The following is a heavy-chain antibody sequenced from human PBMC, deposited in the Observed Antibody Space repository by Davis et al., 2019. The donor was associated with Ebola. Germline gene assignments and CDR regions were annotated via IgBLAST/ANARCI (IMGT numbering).Heavy chain of an antibody. J-gene: IGHJ6*02. CDR2: IRSKAYAGKA. D-gene: IGHD6-13*01. CDR3: ARDLKQPPPSYYYGMDV. CDR1: GLTFGDYA. V-gene: IGHV3-49*04. Sequence: SLKISCTAPGLTFGDYAMNWVRRAPGKGLEGVGFIRSKAYAGKAQYAASVKGRFTISRDDSKSIVYLQMNSLKTEDTAVYYCARDLKQPPPSYYYGMDVWGQGTTVTVSS.